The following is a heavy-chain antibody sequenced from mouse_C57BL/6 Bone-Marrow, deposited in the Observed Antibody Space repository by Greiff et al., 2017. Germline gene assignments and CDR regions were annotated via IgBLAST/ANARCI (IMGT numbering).Heavy chain of an antibody. CDR2: INPGSGGT. J-gene: IGHJ4*01. D-gene: IGHD1-1*02. CDR3: SRNYGGSMDY. CDR1: GYAFTNYL. Sequence: QVQLQQSGAELVRPGTSVKVSCKASGYAFTNYLIEWVKQRPGQGLEWIGVINPGSGGTNYNEKFKGKATLPADKSSSTAYMQLSSLTSEDSAVYFCSRNYGGSMDYWGQGTSVTVSS. V-gene: IGHV1-54*01.